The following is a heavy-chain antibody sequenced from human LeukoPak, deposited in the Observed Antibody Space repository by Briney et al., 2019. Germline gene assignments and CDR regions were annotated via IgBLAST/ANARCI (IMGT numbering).Heavy chain of an antibody. CDR3: ARQVGATGHFDL. CDR1: GHSFTNYW. D-gene: IGHD1-26*01. Sequence: GESLKISCKGSGHSFTNYWVAWVRQMPGKGLEWMGMIYPGDSSTRYSPSFEGQVTISADTSISTAYLQWSSLQAADTAMYYCARQVGATGHFDLWGQGTLVTVSS. CDR2: IYPGDSST. V-gene: IGHV5-51*01. J-gene: IGHJ4*02.